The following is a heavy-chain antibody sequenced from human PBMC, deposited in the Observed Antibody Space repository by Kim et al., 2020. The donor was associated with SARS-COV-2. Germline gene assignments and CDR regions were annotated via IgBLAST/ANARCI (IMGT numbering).Heavy chain of an antibody. J-gene: IGHJ6*02. CDR3: ARDPRAVTTKANYYYYYGMDV. V-gene: IGHV1-69*13. CDR1: GGTFSSYA. D-gene: IGHD4-17*01. CDR2: IIPIFGTA. Sequence: SVKVSCKASGGTFSSYAISWVRQAPGQGLEWMGGIIPIFGTANYAQKFQGRVTITADESTSTAYMELSSLRSEDTAVYYCARDPRAVTTKANYYYYYGMDVWGQGTTVTVSS.